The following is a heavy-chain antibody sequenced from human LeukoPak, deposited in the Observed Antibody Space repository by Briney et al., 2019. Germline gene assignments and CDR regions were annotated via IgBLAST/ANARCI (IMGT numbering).Heavy chain of an antibody. CDR2: ILYDGSNR. V-gene: IGHV3-30*04. Sequence: GGSLRLSCAASGFTFSNHAMHWVRQAPGKGLEWVAGILYDGSNRYYADSVNGLFTISRDNSKNMLYLQMNSLRLEDTAVYYGARAKYDLWSGYYAGGFDYWGQGTVVTVAS. CDR3: ARAKYDLWSGYYAGGFDY. D-gene: IGHD3-3*01. J-gene: IGHJ4*02. CDR1: GFTFSNHA.